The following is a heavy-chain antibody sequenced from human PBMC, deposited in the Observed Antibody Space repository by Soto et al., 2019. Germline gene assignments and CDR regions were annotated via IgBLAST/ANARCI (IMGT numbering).Heavy chain of an antibody. CDR2: IHYTGTT. V-gene: IGHV4-59*01. CDR3: AAGYYLTGFSYGEINWFDP. Sequence: PSQRRSLTWTLASRSLGSYYSGWVRPPAKKGLEWIGYIHYTGTTNSNPSLRGRFTLSIDPSSNQFSLKLRSVTAADPVVYYCAAGYYLTGFSYGEINWFDPWGQGTLVTVSS. J-gene: IGHJ5*02. D-gene: IGHD3-9*01. CDR1: SRSLGSYY.